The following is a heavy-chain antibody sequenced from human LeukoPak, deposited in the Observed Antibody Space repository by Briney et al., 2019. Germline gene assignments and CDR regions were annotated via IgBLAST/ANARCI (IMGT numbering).Heavy chain of an antibody. V-gene: IGHV3-48*04. Sequence: GGSLRLSCAAAGLTFSTNSMNWVRQAPGKGLEWVSYISFSSSTIYYADSVKGRFSISRDNAKNSLYLQMNSLRAEDTAVYYCAFSGSFDAFDIWGQGTMVTVSS. J-gene: IGHJ3*02. CDR2: ISFSSSTI. CDR1: GLTFSTNS. CDR3: AFSGSFDAFDI.